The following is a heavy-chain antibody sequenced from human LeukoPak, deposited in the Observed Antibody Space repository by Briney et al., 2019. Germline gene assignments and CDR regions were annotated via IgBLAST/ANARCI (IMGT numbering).Heavy chain of an antibody. CDR1: GFTFSSYG. CDR3: ARDRGSSWSLYYGMDV. V-gene: IGHV3-33*01. CDR2: IWYDGSNK. D-gene: IGHD6-13*01. J-gene: IGHJ6*02. Sequence: GGSLRLSCAASGFTFSSYGMHWVRQAPGKGLEWVAVIWYDGSNKYYADSVKGRFTISRDNSKNTLYLQMNSLRAEDTAVYYCARDRGSSWSLYYGMDVWGQGTTVTVSS.